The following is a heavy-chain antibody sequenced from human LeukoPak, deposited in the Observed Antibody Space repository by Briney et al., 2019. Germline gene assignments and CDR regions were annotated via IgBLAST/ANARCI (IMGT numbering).Heavy chain of an antibody. CDR1: GYSFTSYW. V-gene: IGHV5-51*01. CDR2: IYPGASDT. CDR3: ARRLNGGPWGFDP. J-gene: IGHJ5*02. Sequence: GESLKIPCKGSGYSFTSYWIGWGRRMPGKGVEGMGIIYPGASDTRYSPSFQGQVTISADKSISTAYLQWSSLKASDTAMYYCARRLNGGPWGFDPWGQGPLVTVYS. D-gene: IGHD2-8*01.